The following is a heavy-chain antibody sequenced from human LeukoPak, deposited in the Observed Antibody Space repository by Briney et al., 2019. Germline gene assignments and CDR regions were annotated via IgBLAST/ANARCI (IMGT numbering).Heavy chain of an antibody. CDR1: GFTFSSYA. D-gene: IGHD6-13*01. J-gene: IGHJ5*02. Sequence: GGSLRLSCAASGFTFSSYAMSWVRQAPGKGLEWVSAISGSGVGTYYADSVKARFTISRDNSKNTLYLQMNSLRAEDTAVYYCAKSITTDGKGWFDPWGQGTLVTVSS. V-gene: IGHV3-23*01. CDR3: AKSITTDGKGWFDP. CDR2: ISGSGVGT.